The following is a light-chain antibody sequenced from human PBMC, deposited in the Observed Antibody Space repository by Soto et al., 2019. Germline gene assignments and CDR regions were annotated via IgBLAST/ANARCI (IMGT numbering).Light chain of an antibody. Sequence: ELMITQPPATLSVSPGERATLSCRASQSVGSNLAWYQQKPGQAPRLLIYGASSRAYGIPARFSGSGSGAEFTLTISSLQSEDFAVYYCQQCNIWPRTFGQGTKV. V-gene: IGKV3-15*01. CDR3: QQCNIWPRT. J-gene: IGKJ1*01. CDR1: QSVGSN. CDR2: GAS.